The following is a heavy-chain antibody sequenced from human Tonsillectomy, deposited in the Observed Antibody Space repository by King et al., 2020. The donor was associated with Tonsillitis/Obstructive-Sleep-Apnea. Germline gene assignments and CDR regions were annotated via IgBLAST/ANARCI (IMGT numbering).Heavy chain of an antibody. V-gene: IGHV5-51*01. D-gene: IGHD1-20*01. CDR3: ASTITGNFRWDY. CDR1: GNKFSSYW. CDR2: IYLADSNT. Sequence: VQLVESGPEMKEPGGSLKISCQGSGNKFSSYWIGWVRQMPGKGLEWMGIIYLADSNTKYSPSFQGQVTISADKSINTAFLQWSSLKASDTATYYCASTITGNFRWDYWGQGTLVTVSS. J-gene: IGHJ4*02.